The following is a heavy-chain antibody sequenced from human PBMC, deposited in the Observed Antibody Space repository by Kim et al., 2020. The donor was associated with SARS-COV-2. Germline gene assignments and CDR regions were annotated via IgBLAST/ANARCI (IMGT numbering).Heavy chain of an antibody. CDR3: ARGYCSSTSCYQLASYGMDV. D-gene: IGHD2-2*01. CDR1: GYTFTSYG. CDR2: ISAYNGNT. J-gene: IGHJ6*02. V-gene: IGHV1-18*01. Sequence: ASVKVSCKASGYTFTSYGISWVRQAPGQGLEWMGWISAYNGNTNYAQKLQGRVTMTTDTSTSTAYMELRSLRSDDTAVYYCARGYCSSTSCYQLASYGMDVWGQGTTVTVSS.